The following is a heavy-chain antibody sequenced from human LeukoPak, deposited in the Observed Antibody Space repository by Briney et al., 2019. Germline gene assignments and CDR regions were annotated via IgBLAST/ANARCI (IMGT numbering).Heavy chain of an antibody. J-gene: IGHJ4*02. CDR2: LSGSGGST. CDR3: ARQTELSFDY. Sequence: PGGSLRLSCAASGFTFTTYAMSWVRQAPGKGLEWVSSLSGSGGSTYYADSVKGRFTISRDISKNTLYLQMNSLRAEDSAVYYCARQTELSFDYWGQGTLVTVSS. V-gene: IGHV3-23*01. CDR1: GFTFTTYA. D-gene: IGHD1-26*01.